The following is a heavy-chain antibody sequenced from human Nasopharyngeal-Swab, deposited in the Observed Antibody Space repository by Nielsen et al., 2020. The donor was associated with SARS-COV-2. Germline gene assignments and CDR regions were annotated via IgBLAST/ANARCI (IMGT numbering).Heavy chain of an antibody. D-gene: IGHD3-3*01. CDR1: GFTFGDYA. Sequence: GESLKISCTASGFTFGDYAMSWVRQAPGKGLEWVGFIRSKAYVGTTEYAASVKGRFTISRDDSKSIAYLQMNSLKTEDTAVYYCTRDDFWSGYHDYWGQGTLVTVSS. J-gene: IGHJ4*02. CDR2: IRSKAYVGTT. CDR3: TRDDFWSGYHDY. V-gene: IGHV3-49*04.